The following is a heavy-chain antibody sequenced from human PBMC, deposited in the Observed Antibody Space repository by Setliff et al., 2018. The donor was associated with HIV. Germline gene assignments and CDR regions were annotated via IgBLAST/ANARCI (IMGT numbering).Heavy chain of an antibody. V-gene: IGHV4-39*07. CDR1: GGSINRSNYY. CDR3: ARGLSFYDPGGFDY. D-gene: IGHD3-22*01. Sequence: SETLSLTCTVPGGSINRSNYYWGWIRQPPGKGLEWIGTISYTGSTYYDPSLKSRVTISVDTSKNQFSLKLSSVTAADTAVYYCARGLSFYDPGGFDYWGQGTLVTVS. J-gene: IGHJ4*02. CDR2: ISYTGST.